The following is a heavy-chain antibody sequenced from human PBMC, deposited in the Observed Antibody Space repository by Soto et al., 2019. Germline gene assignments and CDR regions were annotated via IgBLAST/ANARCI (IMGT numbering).Heavy chain of an antibody. CDR2: INHSGST. D-gene: IGHD3-10*01. CDR1: GGSFSGYY. Sequence: SETLSLTCAVYGGSFSGYYWSWIRRPPGKGLEWIGEINHSGSTNYNPSLKSRVTISVDTSKNQFSLKLSSVTAADTAVYYCASRPWGITMVRGFTDYWGQGTLVTVSS. CDR3: ASRPWGITMVRGFTDY. J-gene: IGHJ4*02. V-gene: IGHV4-34*01.